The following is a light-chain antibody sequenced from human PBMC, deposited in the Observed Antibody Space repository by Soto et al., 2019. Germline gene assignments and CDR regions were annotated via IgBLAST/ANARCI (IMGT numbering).Light chain of an antibody. CDR1: QNVRFY. Sequence: EIVLTHSPATLSLSPGERATLSCRASQNVRFYLAWYQQKPGQTPRLLIYDASKRASGIPARFSGSGSGTDFTLTSSSLEPEDFAVYYCQQRTNWSWTFGRGTKVEVK. CDR3: QQRTNWSWT. V-gene: IGKV3-11*01. CDR2: DAS. J-gene: IGKJ1*01.